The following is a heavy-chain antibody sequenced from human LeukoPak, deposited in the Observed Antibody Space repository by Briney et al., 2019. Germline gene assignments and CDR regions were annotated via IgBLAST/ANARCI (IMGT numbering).Heavy chain of an antibody. CDR3: ARGPQKAYDFLSGSYRYHFDS. CDR1: GYTFTGYY. D-gene: IGHD3-16*02. V-gene: IGHV1-8*02. J-gene: IGHJ4*02. Sequence: VASVKVSCKASGYTFTGYYIHWVRQAPGQGLEWMGWMNPDTGNTGYAQKFQGRVTMTRNTSISTAYMELSSLRSEDTAVYYCARGPQKAYDFLSGSYRYHFDSWGQGTLVTVSS. CDR2: MNPDTGNT.